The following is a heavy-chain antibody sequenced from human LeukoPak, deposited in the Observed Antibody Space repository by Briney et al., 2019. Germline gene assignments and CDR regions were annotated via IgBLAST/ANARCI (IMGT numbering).Heavy chain of an antibody. CDR1: NYSISTDYY. D-gene: IGHD3-10*01. CDR2: MYHSGST. V-gene: IGHV4-38-2*02. CDR3: ARDSGTTGEVKFDP. J-gene: IGHJ5*02. Sequence: PSETLSLTCTVSNYSISTDYYWSWIRQPPGKGLEWIGTMYHSGSTYYNPSLKSRVTISVDTSKNQFSLKLSSVTAADTAVYYCARDSGTTGEVKFDPWGQGTLVTVSS.